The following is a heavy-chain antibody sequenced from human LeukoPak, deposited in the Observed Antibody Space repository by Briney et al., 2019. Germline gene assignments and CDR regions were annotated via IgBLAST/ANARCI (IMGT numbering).Heavy chain of an antibody. Sequence: PGGSLRLSCAASGFTFSSYSMNWVRQAPGKGMEWVANIKQDGSVQYYADSVKGRFTISRDNAKNSLYLQMHSLRAEDTAVYYCSRSLDYLGQGALVTVSS. J-gene: IGHJ4*02. V-gene: IGHV3-7*01. CDR3: SRSLDY. CDR2: IKQDGSVQ. CDR1: GFTFSSYS.